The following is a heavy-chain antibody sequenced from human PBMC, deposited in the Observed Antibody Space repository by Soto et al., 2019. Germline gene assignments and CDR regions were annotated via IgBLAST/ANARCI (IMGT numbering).Heavy chain of an antibody. J-gene: IGHJ3*02. D-gene: IGHD3-22*01. CDR3: ARDLSNYYDSSEGFDI. CDR1: GGTFSSYA. V-gene: IGHV1-69*13. CDR2: IIPIFGTA. Sequence: SVKVSCKASGGTFSSYAISWVRQAPGQGLEWMGGIIPIFGTANYAQKFQGRVTITADESTSTAYMELSSLRSEDTAVYYCARDLSNYYDSSEGFDIWGQGTMVTVSS.